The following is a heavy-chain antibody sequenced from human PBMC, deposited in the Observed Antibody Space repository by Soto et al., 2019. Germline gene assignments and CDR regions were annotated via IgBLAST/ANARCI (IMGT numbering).Heavy chain of an antibody. V-gene: IGHV5-51*01. J-gene: IGHJ4*02. CDR3: ERQGRIAVAGSDY. CDR2: IYPGDSDT. Sequence: GVSLKISCKGSGYSFTSYWIGWVRQMPGKGLEWMGIIYPGDSDTRYSPSFQGQVTISADKSISTAYLQWSSLKASETAMYYCERQGRIAVAGSDYWGQGTMVTVSS. D-gene: IGHD6-19*01. CDR1: GYSFTSYW.